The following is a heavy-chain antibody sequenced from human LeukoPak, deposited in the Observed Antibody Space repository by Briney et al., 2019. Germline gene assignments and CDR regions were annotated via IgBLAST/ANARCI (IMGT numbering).Heavy chain of an antibody. CDR2: VCYTGST. V-gene: IGHV4-59*01. CDR3: ARAPRAAGPFDY. D-gene: IGHD6-13*01. CDR1: GGYISSYY. J-gene: IGHJ4*02. Sequence: SETLSLTCTVSGGYISSYYWSWIRQPPGEGLEWIGYVCYTGSTNCNPSLKSRVSISVDTSKNQFSLKLRSVSAADTAVYYCARAPRAAGPFDYWGQGTLVTVSS.